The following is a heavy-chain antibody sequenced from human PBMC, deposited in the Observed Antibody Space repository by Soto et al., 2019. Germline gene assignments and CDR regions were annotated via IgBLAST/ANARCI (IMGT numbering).Heavy chain of an antibody. CDR3: AKGWVVEQYLGHFDY. CDR2: ISGSGGST. D-gene: IGHD2-15*01. Sequence: EVLLLQSGGGLVQPGGSLRLSCAASGFTFSNYAMNWVRQAPGKGLDWVSTISGSGGSTYYADSVKGRFTISVDNPKNTLYLHMNSLRVDDTAVYYCAKGWVVEQYLGHFDYWGQGILVTVSS. CDR1: GFTFSNYA. V-gene: IGHV3-23*01. J-gene: IGHJ4*02.